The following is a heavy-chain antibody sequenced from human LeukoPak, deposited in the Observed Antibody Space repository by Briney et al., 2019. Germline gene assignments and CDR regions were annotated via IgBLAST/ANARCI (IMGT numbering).Heavy chain of an antibody. J-gene: IGHJ4*02. CDR2: ISSSSYI. CDR1: GFTFSSYS. CDR3: ARTYYYDSSGYYSLDY. Sequence: PGGSLRLSCAASGFTFSSYSMNWVRQAPGKGLEWVSSISSSSYIYYADSVKGRFTISRDNAKNSLYLQMNSLRAEDTAVYYCARTYYYDSSGYYSLDYWGQGTLVTVSS. V-gene: IGHV3-21*01. D-gene: IGHD3-22*01.